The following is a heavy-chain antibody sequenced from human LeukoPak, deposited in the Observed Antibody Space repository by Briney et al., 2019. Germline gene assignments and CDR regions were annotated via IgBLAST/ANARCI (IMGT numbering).Heavy chain of an antibody. J-gene: IGHJ3*02. V-gene: IGHV4-38-2*02. CDR3: ARDRASGRAFDI. Sequence: SETLSLTCAVSGYSISSGYYWGWIRQPPGTGLEWIGSIYHSGNTYYNPSLKSRVTTSVDTSKNKFSLKVSSVTAADTAVYYCARDRASGRAFDIWGQGTMVTVSS. CDR1: GYSISSGYY. CDR2: IYHSGNT. D-gene: IGHD1-14*01.